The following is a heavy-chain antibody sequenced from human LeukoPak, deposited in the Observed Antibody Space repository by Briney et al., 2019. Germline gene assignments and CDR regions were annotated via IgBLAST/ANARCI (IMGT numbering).Heavy chain of an antibody. CDR1: GFTFSSYS. D-gene: IGHD6-19*01. Sequence: GRSLRLSCAASGFTFSSYSINWVRQAPGKGLEWVSSIGTISSYIHYADSVKGRFTISRDNAKNSLYLQMNSLRAEDTAVYYCARVSAVAGHFDYWGQGTLVTVSS. V-gene: IGHV3-21*01. CDR3: ARVSAVAGHFDY. J-gene: IGHJ4*02. CDR2: IGTISSYI.